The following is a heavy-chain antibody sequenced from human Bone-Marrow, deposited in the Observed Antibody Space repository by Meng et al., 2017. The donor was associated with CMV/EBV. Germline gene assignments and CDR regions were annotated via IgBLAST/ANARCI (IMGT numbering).Heavy chain of an antibody. CDR3: AKLADIVVVPAAMPGGAFDI. J-gene: IGHJ3*02. D-gene: IGHD2-2*01. CDR1: GFTFSSYG. V-gene: IGHV3-30*02. CDR2: IRYDGSNK. Sequence: GGSLRLSCRASGFTFSSYGMHWVRQAPGKGLEWVAFIRYDGSNKYYADSVKGRFTISRDNSKNTLYLQMNSLRAEDTAVYYCAKLADIVVVPAAMPGGAFDIWGQGTMVTVSS.